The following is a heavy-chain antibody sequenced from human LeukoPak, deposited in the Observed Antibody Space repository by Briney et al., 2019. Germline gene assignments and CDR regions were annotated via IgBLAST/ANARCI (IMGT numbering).Heavy chain of an antibody. CDR2: LRGNDET. CDR3: ARAGWVSNADAVS. D-gene: IGHD1-1*01. V-gene: IGHV3-23*01. J-gene: IGHJ5*02. CDR1: GFNFRDYA. Sequence: GGSLRLSCAASGFNFRDYAMSWVRQGPARGLEWVSSLRGNDETFYADFVKGRFTLSRDISKNTVYLHLNNLRVEDTAMYYCARAGWVSNADAVSWGQGTLVTVSS.